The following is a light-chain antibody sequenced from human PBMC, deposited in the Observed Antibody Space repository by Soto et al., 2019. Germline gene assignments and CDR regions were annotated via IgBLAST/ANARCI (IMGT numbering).Light chain of an antibody. V-gene: IGKV3-11*01. J-gene: IGKJ5*01. Sequence: VCTESPVTLSLSPVERAALSCRASQSFRGLLAWYQQKPGQAPRLLIYGASTRATGVPARFSGSGSATQFTLTISSLEPEDSAVYYCQKRHMWPIKFGQGTRLEIK. CDR1: QSFRGL. CDR2: GAS. CDR3: QKRHMWPIK.